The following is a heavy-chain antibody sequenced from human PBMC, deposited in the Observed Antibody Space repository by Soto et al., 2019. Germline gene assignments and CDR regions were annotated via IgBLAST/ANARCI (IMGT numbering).Heavy chain of an antibody. V-gene: IGHV4-39*01. D-gene: IGHD3-22*01. CDR2: IHYSGAT. CDR3: SRYHYDSSGYYYASWFDS. J-gene: IGHJ5*01. CDR1: GVSISGSSYY. Sequence: PSETLSLTCSVSGVSISGSSYYWGWIRQPPGEGLEWIGSIHYSGATYYNPSLKSRLTISVDTSKNQFSLNLSSVTAADTAVYFCSRYHYDSSGYYYASWFDSWGQGTLVTVS.